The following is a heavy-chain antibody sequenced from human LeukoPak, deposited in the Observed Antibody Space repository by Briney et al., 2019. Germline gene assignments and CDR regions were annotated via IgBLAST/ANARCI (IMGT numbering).Heavy chain of an antibody. CDR1: GFSVSGNY. V-gene: IGHV3-66*01. J-gene: IGHJ1*01. Sequence: GGSLRLSCAASGFSVSGNYMIWVRQAPRKGLEWVSTIYTSGNTYYADSVEGRFTISRDSSENTLYLQMDSLRAEDTAVYYCARAAGTGWAEYFQNWSQGALVSVSS. CDR2: IYTSGNT. CDR3: ARAAGTGWAEYFQN. D-gene: IGHD6-19*01.